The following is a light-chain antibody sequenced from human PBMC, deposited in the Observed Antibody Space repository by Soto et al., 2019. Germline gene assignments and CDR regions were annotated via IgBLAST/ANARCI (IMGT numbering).Light chain of an antibody. CDR2: DAS. J-gene: IGKJ5*01. Sequence: EIVLTQSPATLSLSRGERATLSCRASQSVSSNLAWYQQKPGQAPRLLIYDASNRATGIPARFSGSGSGTDFTLPISSLEPEDFAVYYCQQRSNWPPITFGQGTRLEIK. V-gene: IGKV3-11*01. CDR3: QQRSNWPPIT. CDR1: QSVSSN.